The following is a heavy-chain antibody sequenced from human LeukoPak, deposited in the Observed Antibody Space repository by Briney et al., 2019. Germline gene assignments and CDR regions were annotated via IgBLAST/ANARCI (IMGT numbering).Heavy chain of an antibody. J-gene: IGHJ4*02. CDR2: IYSGGST. Sequence: GRSLRLSCAASGFTVSSNYMSWVRQAPGKGLEWVSVIYSGGSTYYADSVKGRFTISRDNSKNTLYLQMNSLRAEDTAVYYCAREGANPSYYFDYWGQGTLVTVSS. V-gene: IGHV3-53*01. CDR1: GFTVSSNY. CDR3: AREGANPSYYFDY. D-gene: IGHD4/OR15-4a*01.